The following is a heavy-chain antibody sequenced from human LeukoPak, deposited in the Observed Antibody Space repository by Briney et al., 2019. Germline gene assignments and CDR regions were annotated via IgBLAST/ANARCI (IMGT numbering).Heavy chain of an antibody. CDR3: ARVSRYRDIVLMVYATKTGQFDY. CDR2: INHSGST. J-gene: IGHJ4*02. CDR1: GGSFSGYY. Sequence: PSETLSLTCAVYGGSFSGYYWSWIRQPPGKGLEWIGEINHSGSTNYNPSLKSRVTISVDTSKNQFSLKLSSVTAADTAVYYCARVSRYRDIVLMVYATKTGQFDYWGQGTLVTVSS. D-gene: IGHD2-8*01. V-gene: IGHV4-34*01.